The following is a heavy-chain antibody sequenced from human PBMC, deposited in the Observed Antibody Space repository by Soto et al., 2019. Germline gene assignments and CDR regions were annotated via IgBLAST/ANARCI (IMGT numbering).Heavy chain of an antibody. CDR1: GFTFSRYA. Sequence: GGSLRLSCAASGFTFSRYAMSWVRQAPGKGLEWVSAISGSGGSTYYADSVKGRFTISRDNSKNTLYLQMNSLRAEDTAVYYCARDVWFGEFGAFDIWGQGTMVTVSS. J-gene: IGHJ3*02. CDR2: ISGSGGST. D-gene: IGHD3-10*01. CDR3: ARDVWFGEFGAFDI. V-gene: IGHV3-23*01.